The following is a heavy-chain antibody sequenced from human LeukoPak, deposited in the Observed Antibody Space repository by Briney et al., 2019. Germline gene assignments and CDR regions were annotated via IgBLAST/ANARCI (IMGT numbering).Heavy chain of an antibody. V-gene: IGHV3-11*03. D-gene: IGHD3-10*01. CDR1: GFTFSDYY. Sequence: GGCLRLSCAASGFTFSDYYMSWIRPAPGKGLEWVSYLSSSSSYTNYADSVKGRFSISRDNAKSSLYMQKNSLRAEDTAVYYCASYYYGSGSTLYYYYGMDVWGQGTTVTVSS. CDR3: ASYYYGSGSTLYYYYGMDV. J-gene: IGHJ6*02. CDR2: LSSSSSYT.